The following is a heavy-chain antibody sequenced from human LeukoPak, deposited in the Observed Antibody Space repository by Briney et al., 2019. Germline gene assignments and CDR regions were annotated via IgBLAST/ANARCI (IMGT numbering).Heavy chain of an antibody. CDR1: GFTFSSYA. V-gene: IGHV3-23*01. Sequence: GGSLRLSCAASGFTFSSYAMSWVRQAPGKGLEWVSAISGSGGSTYYADSVKGRFTISRDNAKNSLYLQMNSLRAEDTAVYYCARGQPGSGYYYYYYMDVWGKGTTVTVSS. J-gene: IGHJ6*03. CDR3: ARGQPGSGYYYYYYMDV. D-gene: IGHD1-14*01. CDR2: ISGSGGST.